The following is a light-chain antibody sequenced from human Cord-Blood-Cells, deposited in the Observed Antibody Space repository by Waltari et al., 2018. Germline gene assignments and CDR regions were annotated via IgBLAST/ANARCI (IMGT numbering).Light chain of an antibody. CDR1: QSVSSY. Sequence: EIVSTHSPATLTLSTADRATLTCRASQSVSSYLAWYQQKPGKAPRLLIYDASNWATGIPARFSGSGSGTDFTLTISSLEPEDFAAYYCQQRNSRPPTFGEGTKVEIK. J-gene: IGKJ2*01. CDR3: QQRNSRPPT. CDR2: DAS. V-gene: IGKV3-11*01.